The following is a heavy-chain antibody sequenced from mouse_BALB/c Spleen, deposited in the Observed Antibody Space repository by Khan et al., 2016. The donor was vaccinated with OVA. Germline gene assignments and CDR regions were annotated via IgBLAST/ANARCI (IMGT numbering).Heavy chain of an antibody. CDR3: AAAYYRNYFDY. V-gene: IGHV1S134*01. CDR1: GFTFTSYG. D-gene: IGHD2-14*01. J-gene: IGHJ2*01. Sequence: VQLKESGAELGRPGSSVKLSCKTSGFTFTSYGIKWVKQRPGQGLEWIGYIYPGNGYTDYNEKFQGKATLTSDTSSSTAYMQLRSLTSEDSAIYFCAAAYYRNYFDYWGQGTTLTVSS. CDR2: IYPGNGYT.